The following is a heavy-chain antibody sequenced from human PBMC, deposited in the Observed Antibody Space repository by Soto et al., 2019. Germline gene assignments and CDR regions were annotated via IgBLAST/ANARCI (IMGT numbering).Heavy chain of an antibody. Sequence: PGGSLRLSCAASGFTFSSYAMSWVRQAPGKGLEWVSAISGSGGSTYYADSVKGRFTISRDNSKNTLYLQMNSLRAEDTAVYYCAKEIYMAVAVWGHWKRRPDYYGMDVWGQGTTVTVSS. CDR3: AKEIYMAVAVWGHWKRRPDYYGMDV. J-gene: IGHJ6*02. CDR2: ISGSGGST. V-gene: IGHV3-23*01. CDR1: GFTFSSYA. D-gene: IGHD6-19*01.